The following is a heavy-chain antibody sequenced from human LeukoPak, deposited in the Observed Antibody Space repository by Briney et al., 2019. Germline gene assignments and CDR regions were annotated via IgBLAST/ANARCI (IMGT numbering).Heavy chain of an antibody. D-gene: IGHD3-10*01. V-gene: IGHV3-48*03. CDR3: ARGEWRIGILWFGELSPNCFDY. CDR2: ISSSGSTI. J-gene: IGHJ4*02. CDR1: GFTFSSYE. Sequence: PGGSLRLSCAASGFTFSSYEMNWVRQAPGKGLEWVSYISSSGSTIYYADSVKGRFTISRDNAKNSLYLQMNSLRAEDTAVYYCARGEWRIGILWFGELSPNCFDYWGQGTLVTVSS.